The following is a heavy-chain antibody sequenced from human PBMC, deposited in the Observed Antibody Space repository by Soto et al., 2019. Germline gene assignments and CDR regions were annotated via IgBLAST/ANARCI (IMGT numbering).Heavy chain of an antibody. CDR2: IIPIFGTA. CDR3: ARSGTAMVRSYYYYGMDV. J-gene: IGHJ6*02. V-gene: IGHV1-69*13. CDR1: GGTFSSYA. Sequence: SVKVSCKASGGTFSSYAISWVRQAPGQGLEWMGGIIPIFGTANYAQKFQGRVTITADESTSTAYMELSSLRSEDTAEYYCARSGTAMVRSYYYYGMDVWGQGTTVTVSS. D-gene: IGHD5-18*01.